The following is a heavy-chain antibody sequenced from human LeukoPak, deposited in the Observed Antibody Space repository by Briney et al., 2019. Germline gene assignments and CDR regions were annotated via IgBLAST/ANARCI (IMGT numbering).Heavy chain of an antibody. J-gene: IGHJ3*02. Sequence: GGSLRLSCAASGFTFSSYWMSWVRQAPGKGLEWVANIKQDGSEKYYVDSVKGRFTISRDNAKNSLYLQMNSLRAEDTAVYYCARDHLVARNPTAFDIWGQGTMVTVSS. CDR1: GFTFSSYW. CDR2: IKQDGSEK. CDR3: ARDHLVARNPTAFDI. D-gene: IGHD5-12*01. V-gene: IGHV3-7*01.